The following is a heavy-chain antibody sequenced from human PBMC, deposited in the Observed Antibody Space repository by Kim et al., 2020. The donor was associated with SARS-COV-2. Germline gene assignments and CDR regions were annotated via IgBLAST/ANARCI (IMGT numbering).Heavy chain of an antibody. Sequence: ASVKVSCKASGYTFTSYYMHWVRQAPGQGLEWMGIINPSGGSTSYAQKFQGRVTMTRDTSTSTVYMELSSLRSEDTAVYYCARAPVLRFLEGAGDYWGQGTLVTVSS. J-gene: IGHJ4*02. CDR2: INPSGGST. CDR1: GYTFTSYY. V-gene: IGHV1-46*01. CDR3: ARAPVLRFLEGAGDY. D-gene: IGHD3-3*01.